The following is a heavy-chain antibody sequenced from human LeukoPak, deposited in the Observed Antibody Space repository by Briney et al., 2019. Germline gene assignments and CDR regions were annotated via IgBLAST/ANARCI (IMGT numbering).Heavy chain of an antibody. D-gene: IGHD1-14*01. Sequence: PGGSLRLSCAASGFTFDDYGMSWVRQAPGKGLEWVSGINWNGGSTGYADSVKGRFTISRDNAKNSLYLQMNSLRAEDTALYYCASHAYMQKGYYYYMDVWGKGTTVTASS. V-gene: IGHV3-20*04. CDR2: INWNGGST. J-gene: IGHJ6*03. CDR1: GFTFDDYG. CDR3: ASHAYMQKGYYYYMDV.